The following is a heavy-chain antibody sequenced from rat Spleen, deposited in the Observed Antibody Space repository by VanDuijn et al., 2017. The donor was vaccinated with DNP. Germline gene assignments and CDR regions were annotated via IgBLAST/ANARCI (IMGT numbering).Heavy chain of an antibody. D-gene: IGHD1-2*01. CDR2: ISNSGDGT. CDR3: ASWAPIAPISTSNY. CDR1: GFAFSHYA. V-gene: IGHV5S23*01. J-gene: IGHJ2*01. Sequence: EVQLVESGGGLVQPGRSLKLSCAASGFAFSHYAMAWVRQAPTKGLEWVASISNSGDGTYYQDSVKGRFTISRDNAKSRLYLQMDSLRSEDTATYYCASWAPIAPISTSNYWGQGVMVTVSS.